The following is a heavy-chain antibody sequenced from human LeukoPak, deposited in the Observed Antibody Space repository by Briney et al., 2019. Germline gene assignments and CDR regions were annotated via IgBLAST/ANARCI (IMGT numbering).Heavy chain of an antibody. V-gene: IGHV4-34*01. J-gene: IGHJ4*02. CDR3: ATRWPWLAE. CDR2: INHTRST. CDR1: GGSFRANY. Sequence: AETLSLTCAVYGGSFRANYWSWIRQPPGKGLEWIGEINHTRSTTYTLSLESRVTLSVDTAKNQISLKLSSATAADTAVYYCATRWPWLAEWGQGTLVILSS. D-gene: IGHD6-19*01.